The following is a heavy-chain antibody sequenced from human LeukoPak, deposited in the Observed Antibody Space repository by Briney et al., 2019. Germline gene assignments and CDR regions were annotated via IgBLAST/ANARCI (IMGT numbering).Heavy chain of an antibody. Sequence: SVKVSCKASGGTFSSYAISWVRQAPGQGLEWMGRIIPIPGIANYAQKFQGRVTITADKSTSTAYMGLSSLRSEDTAVYYCAREGLDRPNWFDPWGQGTLVTVSS. CDR1: GGTFSSYA. CDR2: IIPIPGIA. V-gene: IGHV1-69*04. J-gene: IGHJ5*02. CDR3: AREGLDRPNWFDP. D-gene: IGHD1-1*01.